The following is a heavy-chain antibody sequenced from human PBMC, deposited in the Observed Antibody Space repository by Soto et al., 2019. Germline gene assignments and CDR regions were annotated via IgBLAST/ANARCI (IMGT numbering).Heavy chain of an antibody. J-gene: IGHJ6*02. V-gene: IGHV5-10-1*01. CDR2: IDPSDSYT. Sequence: PGESLKISCKGSGYSFTSYWISWVRQMPGKGLEWMGRIDPSDSYTNYSPSFQGHVTISADKSISTAYLQWSSLKASGTAMYYCAIHYTRGWPDEWSYCYCGMDVWGQGTTVNVSS. CDR1: GYSFTSYW. CDR3: AIHYTRGWPDEWSYCYCGMDV. D-gene: IGHD6-19*01.